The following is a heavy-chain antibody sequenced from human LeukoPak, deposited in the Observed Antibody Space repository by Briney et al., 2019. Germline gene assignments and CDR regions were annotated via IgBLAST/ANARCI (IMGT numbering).Heavy chain of an antibody. D-gene: IGHD3-16*02. CDR3: ARMGSYRYLAYFDY. CDR1: GGSFSGYY. V-gene: IGHV4-34*01. Sequence: SETLSLTCAVYGGSFSGYYWSWIRQPPGKGLEWIGEINHSGSTNYNPSLKSRVTTSVDTSKNQFSLKLSSVTAADTEVYYCARMGSYRYLAYFDYWGQGTLVTVSS. J-gene: IGHJ4*02. CDR2: INHSGST.